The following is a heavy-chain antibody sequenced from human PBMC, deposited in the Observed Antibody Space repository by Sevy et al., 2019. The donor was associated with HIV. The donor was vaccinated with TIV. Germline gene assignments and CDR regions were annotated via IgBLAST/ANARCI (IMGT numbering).Heavy chain of an antibody. Sequence: GGSLRLSCTASGFKFSSYAMTWVRQPPGKGLEWVSTISFSGVVTFDADSVRGRFTVSRDNAKNTLYLQMSGLRAEDTALYYCVKPPSNSEILYYYGMDVWGQGTAVTVSS. CDR3: VKPPSNSEILYYYGMDV. D-gene: IGHD3-9*01. CDR2: ISFSGVVT. CDR1: GFKFSSYA. J-gene: IGHJ6*02. V-gene: IGHV3-23*01.